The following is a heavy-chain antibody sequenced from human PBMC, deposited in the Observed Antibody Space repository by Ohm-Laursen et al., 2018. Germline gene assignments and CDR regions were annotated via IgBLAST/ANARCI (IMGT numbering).Heavy chain of an antibody. J-gene: IGHJ4*02. V-gene: IGHV3-21*01. CDR2: ISSSSSYI. CDR1: GFTFSSYS. CDR3: ASMSGANLDY. D-gene: IGHD1-26*01. Sequence: SLRLSCAAFGFTFSSYSMNWVRQAPGKGLEWVSSISSSSSYIYYADSVKGRFTISRDNAKNSLYLQMNSLRAEDTAVYYCASMSGANLDYWGQGTLVTVSS.